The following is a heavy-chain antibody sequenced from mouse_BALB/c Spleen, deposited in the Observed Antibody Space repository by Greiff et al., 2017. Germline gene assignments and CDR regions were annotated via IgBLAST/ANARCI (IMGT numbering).Heavy chain of an antibody. Sequence: VQLQQSGPELVKPGASVRISCKASGYTFTSYYIHWVKQRPGQGLEWIGWIYPGNVNTKYNEKFKGKATLTADKSSSTAYMQLSSLTSEDSAVYFCARVYYGYVHMDYWGQGTSVTVSS. J-gene: IGHJ4*01. CDR3: ARVYYGYVHMDY. V-gene: IGHV1S56*01. CDR1: GYTFTSYY. D-gene: IGHD1-2*01. CDR2: IYPGNVNT.